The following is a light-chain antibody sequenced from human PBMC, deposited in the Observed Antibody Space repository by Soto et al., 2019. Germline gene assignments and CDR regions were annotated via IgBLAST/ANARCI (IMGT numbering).Light chain of an antibody. J-gene: IGKJ5*01. CDR1: QSISRY. CDR3: QQRYGTTIT. Sequence: DIQRTQSASSLSASVGDRVTITCGASQSISRYLNWYQQKPGKAPNLLIYVASSLQSEVPSRFSGSGSGTDFTLTITSLQNEDFATYYCQQRYGTTITFGQGTRLEIK. V-gene: IGKV1-39*01. CDR2: VAS.